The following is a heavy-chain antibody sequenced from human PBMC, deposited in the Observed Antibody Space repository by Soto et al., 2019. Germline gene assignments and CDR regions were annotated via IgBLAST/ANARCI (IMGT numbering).Heavy chain of an antibody. CDR3: ARVVTVVKSFHYWYFDL. CDR2: IIPIFGTT. Sequence: QVQLVQSGAEVKKPGSSVKVSCKASGGTFSSYAISWVRQAPGQGLEWMGGIIPIFGTTNYAQKFQGRVTITAAESTSTAYMELGSLRSEDTAVYYCARVVTVVKSFHYWYFDLWGRGTLVTVSS. CDR1: GGTFSSYA. D-gene: IGHD2-15*01. J-gene: IGHJ2*01. V-gene: IGHV1-69*12.